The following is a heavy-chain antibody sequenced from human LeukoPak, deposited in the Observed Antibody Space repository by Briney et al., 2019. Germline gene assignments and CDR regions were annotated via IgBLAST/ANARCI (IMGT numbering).Heavy chain of an antibody. V-gene: IGHV3-30*02. Sequence: GGSLRLSCAASGFTFNSYGMHWVRQAPGKGLEWLAFISYDGSNTYYADSVKGRFTVSRDDSKSTLYLQMNSLRADNTAVYYCARPDYYYYYMDVWGKGTTVTVSS. CDR2: ISYDGSNT. J-gene: IGHJ6*03. CDR1: GFTFNSYG. CDR3: ARPDYYYYYMDV.